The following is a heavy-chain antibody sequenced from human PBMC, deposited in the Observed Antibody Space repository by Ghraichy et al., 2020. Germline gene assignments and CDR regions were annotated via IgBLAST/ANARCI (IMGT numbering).Heavy chain of an antibody. CDR3: ARMQTSDYYYGMDV. CDR1: GFSLSTSGMC. CDR2: IDWDDDK. Sequence: SGPTLVKPTQTLTLTCTFSGFSLSTSGMCVSWIRQPPGKALEWLARIDWDDDKYYSTSLKTRLTISKDTSKNQVVLTMTNMNPVDTATYYCARMQTSDYYYGMDVWGQGTTVTVSS. V-gene: IGHV2-70*11. J-gene: IGHJ6*02.